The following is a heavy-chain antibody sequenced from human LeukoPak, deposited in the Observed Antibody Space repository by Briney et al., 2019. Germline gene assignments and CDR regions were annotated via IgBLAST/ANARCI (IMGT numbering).Heavy chain of an antibody. V-gene: IGHV3-30*18. CDR3: AKLDSSGWSRPFDY. D-gene: IGHD6-19*01. J-gene: IGHJ4*02. CDR1: GFIFSSYA. Sequence: GGSLRLSCAASGFIFSSYAMHWVRQAPGKGLEWVAVMSHDGSNKYYGDSVKGRFAISRDNSKNTLYLQMNSLRAEDTAVYYCAKLDSSGWSRPFDYWGQGTLVTVSS. CDR2: MSHDGSNK.